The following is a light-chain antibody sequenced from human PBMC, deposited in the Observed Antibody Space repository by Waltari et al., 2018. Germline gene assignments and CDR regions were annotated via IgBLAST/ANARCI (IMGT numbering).Light chain of an antibody. J-gene: IGKJ1*01. Sequence: IQMTQSPSPLSASVGDRVTITCRASQNFNNWLAWYQQTPGRAPKLLIYEASSLESGGPSRFRGSGSGTLFTLTITSLQPDDVALYYCQQYKTFSRTFGHGTQVEIK. V-gene: IGKV1-5*01. CDR2: EAS. CDR3: QQYKTFSRT. CDR1: QNFNNW.